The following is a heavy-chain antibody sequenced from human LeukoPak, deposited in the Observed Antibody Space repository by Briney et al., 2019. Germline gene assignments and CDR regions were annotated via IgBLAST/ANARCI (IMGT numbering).Heavy chain of an antibody. J-gene: IGHJ2*01. CDR1: GGSINNYF. V-gene: IGHV4-59*01. CDR3: AREPLTVEPPVFDL. Sequence: SETLSLTCTVSGGSINNYFWSWIRQPPGKGLEWVGYISYTGSTNYNPSLNRRVTISVDTSKDQFSLKLSSVTAADTAVYYCAREPLTVEPPVFDLRGRGTLVTVSS. D-gene: IGHD4-23*01. CDR2: ISYTGST.